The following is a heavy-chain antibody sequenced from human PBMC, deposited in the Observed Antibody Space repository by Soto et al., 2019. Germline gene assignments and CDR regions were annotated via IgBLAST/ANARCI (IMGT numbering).Heavy chain of an antibody. Sequence: PGCSLRLSGAASGFSYSRSGMSWVRKAPGKGLEWVANIKQDGSEKYYVDSVKGRFTISRDNAKNSLYLQMNSLRAEDTAVYYCARLHLTMVRGVNHGYYYYYGMDVWGQGTTVTVSS. CDR1: GFSYSRSG. CDR3: ARLHLTMVRGVNHGYYYYYGMDV. D-gene: IGHD3-10*01. CDR2: IKQDGSEK. V-gene: IGHV3-7*05. J-gene: IGHJ6*02.